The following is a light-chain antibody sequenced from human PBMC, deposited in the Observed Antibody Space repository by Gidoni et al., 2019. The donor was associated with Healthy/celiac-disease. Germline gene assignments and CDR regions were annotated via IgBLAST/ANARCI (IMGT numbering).Light chain of an antibody. CDR1: QSLLHSNGYSS. V-gene: IGKV2-28*01. CDR2: LGT. J-gene: IGKJ2*01. Sequence: DIVMPQSPLSLPVTPGEPASISCRSSQSLLHSNGYSSLHWYLQQPGQSPQLLIYLGTNRASGVPDRFSGSGSGTDFTLKISRVEAEDVGVYYCMQTLQTPYTFGQGTKLEIK. CDR3: MQTLQTPYT.